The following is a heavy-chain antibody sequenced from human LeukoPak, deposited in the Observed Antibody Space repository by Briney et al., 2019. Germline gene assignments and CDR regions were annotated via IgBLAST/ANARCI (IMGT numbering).Heavy chain of an antibody. J-gene: IGHJ4*02. CDR2: IKPDGSEK. V-gene: IGHV3-7*01. CDR3: ARDELGLDY. D-gene: IGHD5-12*01. CDR1: GFTFSSYW. Sequence: GGSLRLSCAVSGFTFSSYWMSWVRQAPGKGLEWVANIKPDGSEKYYVDSVKGRFTISRDNAKNSLYLQMNSLRAEDTAVYYCARDELGLDYWGQGTLVTVSS.